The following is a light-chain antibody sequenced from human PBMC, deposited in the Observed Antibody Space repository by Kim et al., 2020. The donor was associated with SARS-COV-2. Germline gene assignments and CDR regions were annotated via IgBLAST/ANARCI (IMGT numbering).Light chain of an antibody. CDR3: QQYGSSPRT. CDR2: GAS. V-gene: IGKV3-20*01. Sequence: LSPGERATLSCRASQSVSSSYLAWYQQKPGQAPRLLIYGASSRATGIPDRFSGSGSGPDFTLTISRLEPEDFALYYCQQYGSSPRTFGQGTKLEI. J-gene: IGKJ2*02. CDR1: QSVSSSY.